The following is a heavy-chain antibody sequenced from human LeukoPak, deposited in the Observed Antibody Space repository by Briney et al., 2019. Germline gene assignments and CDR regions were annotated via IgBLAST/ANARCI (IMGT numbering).Heavy chain of an antibody. CDR3: AREHYYDSSGFYRDFDC. Sequence: QPGGSLRLSCAASGFIFSSYAMHWVRQAPGKGLEWLALISYDGSNKYYADSVKGRFTISRDNSKNTLYLQMNSLRAEDTAVYYCAREHYYDSSGFYRDFDCWGQGTLVTVSS. CDR1: GFIFSSYA. V-gene: IGHV3-30-3*01. D-gene: IGHD3-22*01. CDR2: ISYDGSNK. J-gene: IGHJ4*02.